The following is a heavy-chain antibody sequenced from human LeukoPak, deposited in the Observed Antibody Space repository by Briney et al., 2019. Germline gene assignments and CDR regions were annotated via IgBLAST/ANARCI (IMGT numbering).Heavy chain of an antibody. J-gene: IGHJ4*02. D-gene: IGHD3-22*01. CDR3: ARLWSYYDYSGFFEDY. Sequence: ASVKISCKASGYIFTNYYLYWVRQAPGQGLEWMGVINPVGGVTTYAQRFQGRVTMTRDTSTSTFDMELSSLKSEDTAVYYCARLWSYYDYSGFFEDYWGQGTLVTVSS. CDR2: INPVGGVT. CDR1: GYIFTNYY. V-gene: IGHV1-46*01.